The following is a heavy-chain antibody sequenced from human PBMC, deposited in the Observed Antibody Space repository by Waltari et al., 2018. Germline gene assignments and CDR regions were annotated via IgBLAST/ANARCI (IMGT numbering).Heavy chain of an antibody. CDR2: IYHRGST. CDR1: GGSISRGAYS. CDR3: ARATVTTSRFFDL. D-gene: IGHD4-17*01. Sequence: QLQLQESGSGLVKPSQTLSLTCAVSGGSISRGAYSWSWIRQPPGRGLEWIGYIYHRGSTYFNPSLKSRVTISVDWSKNQFSLKLSSVTAADTAMYYCARATVTTSRFFDLWGRGTLVTVSS. J-gene: IGHJ2*01. V-gene: IGHV4-30-2*01.